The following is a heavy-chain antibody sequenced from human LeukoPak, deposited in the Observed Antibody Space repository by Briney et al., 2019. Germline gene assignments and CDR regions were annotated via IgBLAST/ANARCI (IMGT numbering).Heavy chain of an antibody. J-gene: IGHJ4*02. CDR3: ARDRASAVPTFLDY. Sequence: GGSLRLSCGASGFSFTDYAVHWVRQAPGKGLEWVAVIWYDGSNKYYTDSVKGRFTISRDNSKNTLYLQMNSLRAEDTAVYYCARDRASAVPTFLDYWGQGTLVTVSS. D-gene: IGHD4-17*01. CDR2: IWYDGSNK. CDR1: GFSFTDYA. V-gene: IGHV3-33*08.